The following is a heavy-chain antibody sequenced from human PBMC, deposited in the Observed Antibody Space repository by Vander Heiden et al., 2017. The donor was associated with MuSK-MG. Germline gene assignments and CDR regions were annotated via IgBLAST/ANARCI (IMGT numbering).Heavy chain of an antibody. D-gene: IGHD2-15*01. CDR3: AKDRNGYCRGGSCYHPFDY. CDR1: GFTFSSYG. CDR2: IRYDGSNK. J-gene: IGHJ4*02. V-gene: IGHV3-30*02. Sequence: QVQLVESGGGVVPPGGSLRLSCAASGFTFSSYGMHWVRQAPGKGLEWVAFIRYDGSNKYYADYVKGRGTSSRDNSKNTLYLQRNSLRAEDKDVYYCAKDRNGYCRGGSCYHPFDYWGQGNLVTVSS.